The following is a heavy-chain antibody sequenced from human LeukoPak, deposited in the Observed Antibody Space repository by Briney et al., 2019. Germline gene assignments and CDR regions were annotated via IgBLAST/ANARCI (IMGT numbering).Heavy chain of an antibody. CDR3: ARDVHEGYYYYYGMDV. CDR1: GFTVSSNY. V-gene: IGHV3-66*01. CDR2: IYSGGST. Sequence: GGSLRLSCAASGFTVSSNYMSWVRQAPGKGLEWVSFIYSGGSTYYADSVKGRFTISRDNSKNTLYLQMNSLRAEDTAVYYCARDVHEGYYYYYGMDVWGQGTTVTVSS. J-gene: IGHJ6*02.